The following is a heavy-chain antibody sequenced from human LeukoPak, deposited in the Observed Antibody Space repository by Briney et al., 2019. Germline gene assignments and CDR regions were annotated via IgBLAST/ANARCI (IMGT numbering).Heavy chain of an antibody. CDR3: VRESRSGTSY. D-gene: IGHD3-10*01. V-gene: IGHV3-7*01. J-gene: IGHJ4*02. CDR1: GFTFSNYW. CDR2: IRQDGSEK. Sequence: GGSLRLSCAASGFTFSNYWMSWVRQAPGKGLEWVANIRQDGSEKQYVDSVKGRFTISRDNAKNSLYLHMNSLRAEDMAVFFCVRESRSGTSYWGQRTLVTVSS.